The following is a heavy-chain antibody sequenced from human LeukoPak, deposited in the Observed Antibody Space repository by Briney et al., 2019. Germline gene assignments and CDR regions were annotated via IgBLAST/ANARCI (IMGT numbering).Heavy chain of an antibody. CDR3: TADVPTAISQLDF. D-gene: IGHD3-10*02. CDR1: GFTFTNAW. Sequence: PGGSLRLSCAASGFTFTNAWMTWVRQAPGKGLEGIARIKSGGGTTDYAAPVKGRFTVSRDDSKNTLFLQIDSLKTEDTAVYYCTADVPTAISQLDFWGQGTLVTVSS. J-gene: IGHJ4*02. V-gene: IGHV3-15*01. CDR2: IKSGGGTT.